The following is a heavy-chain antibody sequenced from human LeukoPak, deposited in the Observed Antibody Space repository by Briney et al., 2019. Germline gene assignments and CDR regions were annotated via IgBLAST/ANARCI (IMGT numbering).Heavy chain of an antibody. Sequence: GGSLRLSCAASGFTFSSYWMSWVRQAPGKGLEWVANIKQDGSEKYYVDSVKGRFAISRDNAKNSLYLQMNSLRAEDTAVYYCARDVVVVTAILYYFDYWGQGTLVTVSS. CDR2: IKQDGSEK. CDR1: GFTFSSYW. D-gene: IGHD2-21*02. J-gene: IGHJ4*02. CDR3: ARDVVVVTAILYYFDY. V-gene: IGHV3-7*01.